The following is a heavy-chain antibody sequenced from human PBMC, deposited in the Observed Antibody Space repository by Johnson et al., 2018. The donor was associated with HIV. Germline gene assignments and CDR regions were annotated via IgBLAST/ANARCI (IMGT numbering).Heavy chain of an antibody. Sequence: VQLVESGGGVVRPGGSLRLSCAASGFTFRSYWMSWVRQAPGKGLAWVANIKQDGSEKYYVDSVKGRFTISRDNANNSLSLQMNSLRAEDTAMYYCARSQPEEYSSSSDAFDIWGQGTMVTVSS. V-gene: IGHV3-7*03. CDR1: GFTFRSYW. CDR3: ARSQPEEYSSSSDAFDI. D-gene: IGHD6-6*01. J-gene: IGHJ3*02. CDR2: IKQDGSEK.